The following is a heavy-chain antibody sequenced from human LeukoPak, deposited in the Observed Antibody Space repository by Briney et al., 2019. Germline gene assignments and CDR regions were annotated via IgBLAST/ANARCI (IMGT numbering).Heavy chain of an antibody. V-gene: IGHV2-5*02. Sequence: SGPTLVKPTQTLTLTCTFSGFSLSTSGVGVGWIRQPPGKALEWLALIYWDDDKRYSPSLKSRLTITKDTSKNQVVLTVTNMDPVDTATYYCAHSVAGYSSSWYGTTGYYFDYWGQGTLVTVSS. J-gene: IGHJ4*02. CDR1: GFSLSTSGVG. CDR3: AHSVAGYSSSWYGTTGYYFDY. CDR2: IYWDDDK. D-gene: IGHD6-13*01.